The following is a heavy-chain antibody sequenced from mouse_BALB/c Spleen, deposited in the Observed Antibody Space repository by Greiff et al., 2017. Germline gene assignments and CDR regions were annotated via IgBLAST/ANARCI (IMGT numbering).Heavy chain of an antibody. D-gene: IGHD2-4*01. CDR1: GFTFSDYY. Sequence: EVQRVESGGGLVKPGGSLKLSCAASGFTFSDYYMYWVRQTPEKRLEWVATISDGGSYTYYPDSVKGRFTISRDNAKNNLYMQMSSLKSEDTAMYYCARDDYGGFAYWGQGTLVTVSA. CDR2: ISDGGSYT. V-gene: IGHV5-4*02. J-gene: IGHJ3*01. CDR3: ARDDYGGFAY.